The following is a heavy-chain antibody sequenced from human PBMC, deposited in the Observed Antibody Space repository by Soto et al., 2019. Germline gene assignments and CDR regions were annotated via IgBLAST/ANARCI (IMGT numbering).Heavy chain of an antibody. J-gene: IGHJ6*02. CDR3: ARFVRSCSGTTCYTRADV. CDR2: LYSSGST. D-gene: IGHD2-2*02. V-gene: IGHV4-61*01. Sequence: QVQLQESGPGLVKPSETLSLTCTVSGGSVSSDTHYWSWIRQPPGKRLEWMGFLYSSGSTNYNPSLKSRVTMSVDTSKNQFSLKLRSVIVADTAVYHCARFVRSCSGTTCYTRADVWGQGTTVTVSS. CDR1: GGSVSSDTHY.